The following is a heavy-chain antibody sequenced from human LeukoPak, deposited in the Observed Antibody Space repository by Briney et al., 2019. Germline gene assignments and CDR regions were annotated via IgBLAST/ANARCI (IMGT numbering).Heavy chain of an antibody. Sequence: SETLSLTCSVPGGSITSATYYWSWIRQLPGKGLEWIGYIYYNGNTNYNPSLKSRATISVDTSKNQFSLKLSSVTAADTAVYYCARSVVVWAIVVVPAAVDYWGQGTLVTVSS. D-gene: IGHD2-2*01. CDR1: GGSITSATYY. V-gene: IGHV4-30-4*08. CDR3: ARSVVVWAIVVVPAAVDY. J-gene: IGHJ4*02. CDR2: IYYNGNT.